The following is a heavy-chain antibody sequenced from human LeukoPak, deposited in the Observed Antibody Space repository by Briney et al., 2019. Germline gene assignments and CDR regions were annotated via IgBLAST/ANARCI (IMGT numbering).Heavy chain of an antibody. CDR2: IYYSGST. CDR3: ARRLRTSRAFDI. D-gene: IGHD2-2*01. J-gene: IGHJ3*02. CDR1: GGSISSHY. Sequence: SETLSLTCTVSGGSISSHYWSWIRQPPGKGLEWIGYIYYSGSTNYNPSLKSRVTISVDTSKNQFSLRLSSVTAADTAVYYCARRLRTSRAFDIWGQGTMVTVS. V-gene: IGHV4-59*08.